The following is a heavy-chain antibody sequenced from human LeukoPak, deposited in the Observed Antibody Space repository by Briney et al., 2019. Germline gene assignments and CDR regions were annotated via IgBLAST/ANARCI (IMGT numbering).Heavy chain of an antibody. CDR1: GFTVSSNY. CDR2: IYSGGST. V-gene: IGHV3-66*02. CDR3: ARTKRDIVVVPAAIVLGDLYFDY. J-gene: IGHJ4*02. D-gene: IGHD2-2*01. Sequence: GGSLRLSCGASGFTVSSNYMSGGRQAPGKGLEGLSVIYSGGSTYYADSVTGRFTLSSATSKNTLYLQMNSLRAEDTAVYYCARTKRDIVVVPAAIVLGDLYFDYWGQGTLVTVSS.